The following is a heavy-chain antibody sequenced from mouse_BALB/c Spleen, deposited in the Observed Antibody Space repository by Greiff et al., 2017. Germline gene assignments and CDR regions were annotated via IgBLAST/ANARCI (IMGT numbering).Heavy chain of an antibody. V-gene: IGHV2-9*02. CDR1: GFSLTSYG. D-gene: IGHD2-4*01. CDR2: IWAGGST. Sequence: VQLQQSGPGLVAPSQSLSITCTVSGFSLTSYGVHWVRQPPGKGLEWLGVIWAGGSTNYNSALMSRLSISKDNSKSQVFLKMNSLQTDDTAMYYCASRSTMITRGAMDYWGQGTSVTVSS. J-gene: IGHJ4*01. CDR3: ASRSTMITRGAMDY.